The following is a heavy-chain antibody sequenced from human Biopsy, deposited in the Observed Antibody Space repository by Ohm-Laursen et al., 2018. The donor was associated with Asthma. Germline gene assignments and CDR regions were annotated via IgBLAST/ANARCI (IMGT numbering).Heavy chain of an antibody. V-gene: IGHV1-69*01. D-gene: IGHD5-12*01. Sequence: GSSVKVSCNASGGMFGNYAISWVRQAPGLGLEWMGGIPPIFGSSNYAQKFQGRVTFTADESTSSAYMELTSLRFEDTAVYYCARGYSGTDRIVYYYSGMEVWGQGTTVTVSS. CDR2: IPPIFGSS. J-gene: IGHJ6*02. CDR3: ARGYSGTDRIVYYYSGMEV. CDR1: GGMFGNYA.